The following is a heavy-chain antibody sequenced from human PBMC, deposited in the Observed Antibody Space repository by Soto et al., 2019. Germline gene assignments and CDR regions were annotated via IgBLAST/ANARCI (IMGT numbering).Heavy chain of an antibody. CDR1: GFTFSDYY. V-gene: IGHV3-11*06. Sequence: GGSLRLSCAASGFTFSDYYMSWIRQAPGKGLEWVSYISSSSSYTNYADSVEGRFTISRDNAKNSLYLQMNSLRAEDTAVYYCARAGGRRDYYYGMDVWGQGTTVTVSS. CDR2: ISSSSSYT. J-gene: IGHJ6*02. CDR3: ARAGGRRDYYYGMDV. D-gene: IGHD1-26*01.